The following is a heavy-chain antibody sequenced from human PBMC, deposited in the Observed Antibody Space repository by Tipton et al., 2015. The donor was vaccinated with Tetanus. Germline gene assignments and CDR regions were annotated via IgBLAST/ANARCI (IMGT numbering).Heavy chain of an antibody. CDR1: GYIFNNYW. Sequence: QLVQSGGEVKKPGESLKISCKGSGYIFNNYWIGWVRQKPGKGLEWMGIIYPGDSDTRYSPSFQGQVTISVDRSINTAFLQWSSLKASDTSMFYCARAHCTDGVCNFDFWGQGALVTVAS. J-gene: IGHJ4*02. CDR3: ARAHCTDGVCNFDF. CDR2: IYPGDSDT. V-gene: IGHV5-51*01. D-gene: IGHD2-8*01.